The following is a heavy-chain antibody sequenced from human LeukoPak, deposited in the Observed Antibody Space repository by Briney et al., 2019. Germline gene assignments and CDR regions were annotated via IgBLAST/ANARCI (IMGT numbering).Heavy chain of an antibody. Sequence: SETLSLTCTVSGGSISSYYWSWIRHPPGKGLEWIGYIYYSGSTNYNPSLKSRVTISVDTSKNQFSLKLSSVTAADTAVYYCARDDYGDYSFDYWGQGTLVTVSS. J-gene: IGHJ4*02. CDR2: IYYSGST. D-gene: IGHD4-17*01. CDR3: ARDDYGDYSFDY. CDR1: GGSISSYY. V-gene: IGHV4-59*01.